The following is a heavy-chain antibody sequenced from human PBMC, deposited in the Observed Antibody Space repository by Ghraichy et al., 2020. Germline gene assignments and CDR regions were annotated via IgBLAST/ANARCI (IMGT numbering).Heavy chain of an antibody. CDR2: IRASDT. D-gene: IGHD2-15*01. CDR3: AKNKATTHCSGTTCYPVYYSYYYGMDV. Sequence: GGSLRLSCAASGFTIADYAMAWVRQAAGKGLEWVSLIRASDTFYADSVKGRFTISRDNSENTLYLQLNSLRAEDTAVYYCAKNKATTHCSGTTCYPVYYSYYYGMDVWGQGTTVTVSS. CDR1: GFTIADYA. J-gene: IGHJ6*02. V-gene: IGHV3-23*01.